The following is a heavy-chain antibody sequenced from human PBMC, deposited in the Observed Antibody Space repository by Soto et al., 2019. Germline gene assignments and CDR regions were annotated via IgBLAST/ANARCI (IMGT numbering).Heavy chain of an antibody. Sequence: EVQLVESGGGLVEPGGSIRLSCAASGFTFTRAYMTWVRQAPGKGLEWVGRIKGSHAGGTTDYATSVKGRFTISRDDSKNTLYLQMSCLKSEDTSVYYCAAEGGYPGSNFYGAYWGQGTLVTVSS. D-gene: IGHD1-26*01. J-gene: IGHJ4*02. V-gene: IGHV3-15*01. CDR1: GFTFTRAY. CDR3: AAEGGYPGSNFYGAY. CDR2: IKGSHAGGTT.